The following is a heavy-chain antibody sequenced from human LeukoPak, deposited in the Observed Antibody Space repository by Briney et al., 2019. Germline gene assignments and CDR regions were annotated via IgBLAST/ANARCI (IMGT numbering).Heavy chain of an antibody. V-gene: IGHV3-30-3*01. Sequence: PGGSLRLSCAASGFTFSSYAMHWVRQAPGKGLERVAVISYDGSNKYYADSVKGRFTISRDNSKNTLYLQMNSLRAEDTAVYYCARDDYYDSLPGYFDYWGQGTLVTVSS. CDR1: GFTFSSYA. CDR2: ISYDGSNK. J-gene: IGHJ4*02. D-gene: IGHD3-22*01. CDR3: ARDDYYDSLPGYFDY.